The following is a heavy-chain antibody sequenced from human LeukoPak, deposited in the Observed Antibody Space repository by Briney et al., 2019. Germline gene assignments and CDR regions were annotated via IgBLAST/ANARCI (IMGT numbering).Heavy chain of an antibody. CDR1: GGSISSYY. CDR3: ARDREEWDY. V-gene: IGHV4-59*01. CDR2: IYYSGST. J-gene: IGHJ4*02. Sequence: SETLSLTCTVSGGSISSYYWSWIRQPPRKGLEWIGYIYYSGSTNYNPSLKSRVTISVDTSKNQFSLKLSSVTAADTAVYYCARDREEWDYWGQGTLVTVSS. D-gene: IGHD1-26*01.